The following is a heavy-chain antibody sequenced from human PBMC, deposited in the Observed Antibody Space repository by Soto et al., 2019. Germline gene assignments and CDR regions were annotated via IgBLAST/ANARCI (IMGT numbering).Heavy chain of an antibody. Sequence: QVQLVQYGAEVKKPGSSVKVSCKASGGTFSSYAISWVRQAPGQGLEWMGGIIPLFGTANYARKFQGRGRITAGETTSTGYMERSTLRSDDTAVYYCAAVRGSYYDDMDVCCQGTTVTVSS. D-gene: IGHD2-15*01. CDR3: AAVRGSYYDDMDV. V-gene: IGHV1-69*12. CDR1: GGTFSSYA. CDR2: IIPLFGTA. J-gene: IGHJ6*02.